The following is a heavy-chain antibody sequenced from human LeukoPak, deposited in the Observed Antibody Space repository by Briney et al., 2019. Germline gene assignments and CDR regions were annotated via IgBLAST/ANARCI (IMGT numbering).Heavy chain of an antibody. D-gene: IGHD3-3*01. J-gene: IGHJ4*02. CDR3: ARGKPDFWSGRGGFDY. CDR2: IIPILGIA. Sequence: GASVKVSCKASGGTFSSYAISWVRQAPGQGLEWMGRIIPILGIANYAQKFQGRVTITRNTSISTAYMELSSLRSEDTAVYYCARGKPDFWSGRGGFDYWGQGTLVTVSS. CDR1: GGTFSSYA. V-gene: IGHV1-69*04.